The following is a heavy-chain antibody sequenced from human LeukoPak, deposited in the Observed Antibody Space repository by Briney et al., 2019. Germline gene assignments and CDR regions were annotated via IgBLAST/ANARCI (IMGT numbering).Heavy chain of an antibody. D-gene: IGHD1-26*01. Sequence: PSETLSLTCTVSGGSISSSSYYWGWIRQPPGKGLEWIGSIYYSGSTYYNPSLKSRVTISVDTSKNQFSLKLSSVTAANTAVYYCARGGGSYANDAFDIWGQGKMATVSS. CDR3: ARGGGSYANDAFDI. CDR2: IYYSGST. V-gene: IGHV4-39*07. CDR1: GGSISSSSYY. J-gene: IGHJ3*02.